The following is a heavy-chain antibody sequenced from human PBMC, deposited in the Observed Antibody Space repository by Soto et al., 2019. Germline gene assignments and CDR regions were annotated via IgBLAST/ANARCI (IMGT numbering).Heavy chain of an antibody. CDR2: IYYSGST. CDR3: ARHGMDYXDSSGYYYSPYYFDY. D-gene: IGHD3-22*01. Sequence: PSETLSLTCTVSSGSISSSSYYWGWIRQPPGKGLEWIGSIYYSGSTYYNPSLKSRVTISVDTSKNQFSLKLSSVTAADTAVYYCARHGMDYXDSSGYYYSPYYFDYWGQGTLVTVSS. V-gene: IGHV4-39*01. J-gene: IGHJ4*02. CDR1: SGSISSSSYY.